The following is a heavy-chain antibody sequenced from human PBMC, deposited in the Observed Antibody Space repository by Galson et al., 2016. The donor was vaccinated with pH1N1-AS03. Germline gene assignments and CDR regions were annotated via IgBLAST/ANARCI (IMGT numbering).Heavy chain of an antibody. CDR3: AREDRNFDY. CDR2: ITYDGTTK. V-gene: IGHV3-30*03. D-gene: IGHD1-14*01. Sequence: SLRLSCAASGFAFSSYGMHWVRQAPGKGLEWVALITYDGTTKFYAGSLKGRFNISRDNSKNTLYLQINSPRAEDTAIYYCAREDRNFDYWGQGTLVTVSS. J-gene: IGHJ4*02. CDR1: GFAFSSYG.